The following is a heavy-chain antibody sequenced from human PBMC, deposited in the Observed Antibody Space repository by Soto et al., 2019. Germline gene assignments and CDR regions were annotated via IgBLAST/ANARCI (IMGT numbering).Heavy chain of an antibody. CDR2: IYCDDDK. V-gene: IGHV2-5*02. CDR1: GFSLTTSGVG. D-gene: IGHD3-3*01. Sequence: QITLNESGPTVVRPTETLTLTCRFSGFSLTTSGVGVGWIRQSPGKAPEWLALIYCDDDKRYSASLKCRLTITQDTSKIHVVLTVSDLDPTDTATYYCAHRVRRTVFGLVTTTAIYFDFWGQGTPVAVSS. CDR3: AHRVRRTVFGLVTTTAIYFDF. J-gene: IGHJ4*02.